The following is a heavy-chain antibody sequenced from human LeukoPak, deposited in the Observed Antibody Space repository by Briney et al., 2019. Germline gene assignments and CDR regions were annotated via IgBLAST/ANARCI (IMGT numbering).Heavy chain of an antibody. Sequence: GGSLRLSCAASGFTFSSYSMNWVRQAPGKGLEWVSSISSSSSYIYYADSVKGRFTISRDNAKNSLYLQMNSLRAEDTAVYYCASNGIWFGELFFRPFDIWGQGTMVTVSS. J-gene: IGHJ3*02. CDR1: GFTFSSYS. CDR2: ISSSSSYI. D-gene: IGHD3-10*01. CDR3: ASNGIWFGELFFRPFDI. V-gene: IGHV3-21*04.